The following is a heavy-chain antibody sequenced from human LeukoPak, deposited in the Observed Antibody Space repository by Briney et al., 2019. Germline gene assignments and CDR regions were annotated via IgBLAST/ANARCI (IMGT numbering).Heavy chain of an antibody. CDR1: GFTFTSYA. Sequence: GGSLRLSCAASGFTFTSYAMSWVRQAPGKGLEWVSVIYRGGSTYYAGSVKGRFIISRDNSKNTLYLQMNSLRTEDTGAYYCARVGNSNRYGMDVWGQGTTVTVSS. V-gene: IGHV3-66*01. CDR2: IYRGGST. D-gene: IGHD4-23*01. J-gene: IGHJ6*02. CDR3: ARVGNSNRYGMDV.